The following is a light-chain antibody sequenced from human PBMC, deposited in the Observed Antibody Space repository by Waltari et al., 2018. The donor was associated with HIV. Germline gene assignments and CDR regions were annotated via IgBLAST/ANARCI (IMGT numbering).Light chain of an antibody. CDR2: EVT. Sequence: QSALTQPPSASGSPGQAVTIAGTGSGSDVGGYNYVSWYQHHPGKAPKLMIYEVTKRPSGVPDRFSGSKSGNTASLNVSGLRAEDEADYYCSSYAGSSNFYVFGSGTKVTVL. J-gene: IGLJ1*01. V-gene: IGLV2-8*01. CDR1: GSDVGGYNY. CDR3: SSYAGSSNFYV.